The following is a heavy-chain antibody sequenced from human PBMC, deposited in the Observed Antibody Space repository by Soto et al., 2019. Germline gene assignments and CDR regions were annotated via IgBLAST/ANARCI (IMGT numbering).Heavy chain of an antibody. J-gene: IGHJ6*02. CDR3: ARAPRGYGMDV. Sequence: QVQLQESGPRLVKPSGTLSLTCTVSGDSVSSNSWWSWVRQPPGKGLEWIGEIHHSGSTNYNSSRTGRVSISIDKSKNQFSLNLYSVTAADAAVFYCARAPRGYGMDVWGQGTTVSVSS. CDR2: IHHSGST. V-gene: IGHV4-4*02. CDR1: GDSVSSNSW.